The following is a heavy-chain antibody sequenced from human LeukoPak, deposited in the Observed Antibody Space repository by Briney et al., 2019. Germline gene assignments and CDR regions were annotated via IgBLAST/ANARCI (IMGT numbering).Heavy chain of an antibody. CDR2: INRDESST. Sequence: QAGGSLRLSCAASGFTFSPYWMHWVRQAPGKGLVWVSRINRDESSTNYADSVKGRFTISRDNAKNTLYLQMNSLRAEDTAVYYCARTLRYSGSYYDYWGQGTLVTVSS. J-gene: IGHJ4*02. D-gene: IGHD1-26*01. CDR3: ARTLRYSGSYYDY. CDR1: GFTFSPYW. V-gene: IGHV3-74*01.